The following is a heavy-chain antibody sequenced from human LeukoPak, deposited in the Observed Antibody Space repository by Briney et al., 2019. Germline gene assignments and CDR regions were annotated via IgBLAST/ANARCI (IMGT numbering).Heavy chain of an antibody. CDR1: GFPFSSQA. V-gene: IGHV3-23*01. CDR3: AKGARRTSGWYFFDY. CDR2: ISDSGSIT. D-gene: IGHD6-19*01. Sequence: GGSLRLSCAASGFPFSSQAMSWVRQAPGKGLEWVSIISDSGSITYYADSVKGRFTISRDNSKNTLFLQMNRVRAEDRGVYYCAKGARRTSGWYFFDYWGQGTVVSVSS. J-gene: IGHJ4*02.